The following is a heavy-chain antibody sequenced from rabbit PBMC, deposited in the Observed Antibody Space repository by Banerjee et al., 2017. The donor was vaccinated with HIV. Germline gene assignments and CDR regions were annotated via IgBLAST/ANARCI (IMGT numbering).Heavy chain of an antibody. D-gene: IGHD7-1*01. Sequence: QEQLVEHGGDLVQPEGSLTLTCTASGFSFSSSYWICWVRQAPGKGLEWIACIYTGSSGSTYYASWAKGRFTISKTSSTTVTLQMTSLTAADTATYFCVRSVVGYAGYGYTFSLWGPGTLVTVS. CDR3: VRSVVGYAGYGYTFSL. J-gene: IGHJ4*01. CDR2: IYTGSSGST. CDR1: GFSFSSSYW. V-gene: IGHV1S45*01.